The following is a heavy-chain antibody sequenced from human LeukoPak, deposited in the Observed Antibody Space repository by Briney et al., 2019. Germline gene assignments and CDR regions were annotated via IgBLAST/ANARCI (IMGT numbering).Heavy chain of an antibody. V-gene: IGHV3-21*01. CDR2: ISSSSYI. D-gene: IGHD6-6*01. Sequence: GGSLRLSCAASGFTFSSYSMNWVRQAPGKGLEWVSSISSSSYIYYADSVKGRFTISRDNAKNSLYLQMNSLRAEDTAVYYCARDSGSSRDGLDYWGQGTLVTVSS. CDR3: ARDSGSSRDGLDY. J-gene: IGHJ4*02. CDR1: GFTFSSYS.